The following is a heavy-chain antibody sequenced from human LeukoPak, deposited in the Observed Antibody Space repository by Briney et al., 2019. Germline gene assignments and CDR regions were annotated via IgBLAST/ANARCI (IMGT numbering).Heavy chain of an antibody. CDR1: GFTFSSYS. J-gene: IGHJ4*02. CDR2: ISSSSSYI. CDR3: ARWQPKSAFDY. V-gene: IGHV3-21*01. Sequence: GGSLRLSCAASGFTFSSYSMKWVRQAPGKGLEWVSSISSSSSYIYYADSVKGRFTISRDNAKNSLYLQMNSLRAEDTAVYYCARWQPKSAFDYWGQGTLVTVSS. D-gene: IGHD6-13*01.